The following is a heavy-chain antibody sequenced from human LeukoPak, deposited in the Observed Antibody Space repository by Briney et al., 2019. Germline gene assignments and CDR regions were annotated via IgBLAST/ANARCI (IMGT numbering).Heavy chain of an antibody. J-gene: IGHJ2*01. V-gene: IGHV3-74*01. CDR3: ARAKPADFDL. CDR2: VSGDGGVT. Sequence: GGSLRLSCAASGFTFSNYWIHWVRQVPGKGLVWVSRVSGDGGVTNHVDSVKGRFTISRDNAKNTLYLQMNSLRADDTAVYYCARAKPADFDLWGRGTLVTVSS. CDR1: GFTFSNYW.